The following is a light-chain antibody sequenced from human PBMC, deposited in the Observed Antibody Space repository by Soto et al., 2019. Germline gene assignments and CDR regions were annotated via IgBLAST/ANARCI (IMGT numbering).Light chain of an antibody. CDR3: QQYTRSRYI. V-gene: IGKV3-15*01. CDR2: GAS. Sequence: EITMTQSPATLSVSPGERATLSCRASQSVSSNLAWYQQKPGQAPRLLIYGASTRATGIPARFSGSGSGTEFTLTISSLQSEDFAVYYCQQYTRSRYIFGQGTKLEIK. CDR1: QSVSSN. J-gene: IGKJ2*01.